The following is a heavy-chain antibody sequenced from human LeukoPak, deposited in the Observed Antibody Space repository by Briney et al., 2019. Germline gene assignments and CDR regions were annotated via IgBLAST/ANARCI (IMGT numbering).Heavy chain of an antibody. D-gene: IGHD6-19*01. Sequence: PGRSLRLSCAASGFTFDDYAMHWFRQAPGKGLEWVSGISWNSGSIGYADSVKGRFTISRDNAKNSLYLQMNSLRAEDTALYYCAKASRIAVAGTFDYWGQGTLVTVSS. CDR3: AKASRIAVAGTFDY. CDR2: ISWNSGSI. V-gene: IGHV3-9*01. CDR1: GFTFDDYA. J-gene: IGHJ4*02.